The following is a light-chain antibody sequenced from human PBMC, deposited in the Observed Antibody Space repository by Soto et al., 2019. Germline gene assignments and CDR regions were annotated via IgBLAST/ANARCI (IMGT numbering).Light chain of an antibody. V-gene: IGLV1-47*02. Sequence: QSVLTQPPSASGTPGQRVTLSCSGSSSNIGNNYVYWYQQIPGTAPKLLIYTDTHRPSGVPDRFSGSKSGTSASLAISGLRSEDEADYYCAAWDDSLSGVVFGGGTKLTVL. CDR1: SSNIGNNY. CDR3: AAWDDSLSGVV. CDR2: TDT. J-gene: IGLJ3*02.